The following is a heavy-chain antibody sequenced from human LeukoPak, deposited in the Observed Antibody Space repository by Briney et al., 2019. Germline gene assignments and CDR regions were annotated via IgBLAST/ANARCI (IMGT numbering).Heavy chain of an antibody. CDR3: AKDYNTVNIVLMVCALRGNDAFDI. CDR2: ISFDGSNK. J-gene: IGHJ3*02. V-gene: IGHV3-30*18. D-gene: IGHD2-8*01. CDR1: AFTFSSYA. Sequence: GGSLRLSCAASAFTFSSYALHWVRQAPGKGLEWVAVISFDGSNKYYADSVKGRFTISRDNSKNTLYLQMNSLRAEDTAVYYCAKDYNTVNIVLMVCALRGNDAFDIWGQGTMVTVSS.